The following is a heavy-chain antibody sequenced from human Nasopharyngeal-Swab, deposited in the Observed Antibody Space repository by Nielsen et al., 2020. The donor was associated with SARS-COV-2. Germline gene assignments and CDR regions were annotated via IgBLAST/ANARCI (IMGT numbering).Heavy chain of an antibody. J-gene: IGHJ2*01. CDR3: ARAPIARPYYDFWSSPHWYFDL. CDR1: GFTFSSYG. D-gene: IGHD3-3*01. V-gene: IGHV3-33*01. Sequence: GESLKISCAASGFTFSSYGMHWVRQAPGKGLEWVAVIWYDGSNKYYADSVKGRFTISRDNSKNTLYLQMNSLRAEDTAVYYCARAPIARPYYDFWSSPHWYFDLWGRGTLVTVSS. CDR2: IWYDGSNK.